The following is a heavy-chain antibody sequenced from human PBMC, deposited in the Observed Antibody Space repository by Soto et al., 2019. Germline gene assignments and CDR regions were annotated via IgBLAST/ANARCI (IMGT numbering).Heavy chain of an antibody. Sequence: QVQLVQSGAEVKKPGASVKVSCKASGYTFSSYDINWVRQATGQGLEWMGWMSPNSGNTGYAQKFEGRVTMTRNTSRSTTYMELGSLRSEDTAVYYCARGIDQGMDFWGQGTTVTVSS. CDR3: ARGIDQGMDF. CDR2: MSPNSGNT. CDR1: GYTFSSYD. J-gene: IGHJ6*02. D-gene: IGHD2-2*01. V-gene: IGHV1-8*01.